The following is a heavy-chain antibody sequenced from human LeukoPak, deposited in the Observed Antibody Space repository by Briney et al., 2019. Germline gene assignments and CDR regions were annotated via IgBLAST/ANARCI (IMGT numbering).Heavy chain of an antibody. Sequence: SQTLSLTCAVSGGSISSGGYSWSWIRQPPGKGLEWIGYIYYSGSTYYNPSLKSRVTISVDTSKNQFSLKLSSVTAADTAVYYCARVADVDTAMVRWLGGSGYYHVAYAFDIWGQGTMVTVSS. CDR3: ARVADVDTAMVRWLGGSGYYHVAYAFDI. V-gene: IGHV4-30-4*07. J-gene: IGHJ3*02. CDR1: GGSISSGGYS. CDR2: IYYSGST. D-gene: IGHD5-18*01.